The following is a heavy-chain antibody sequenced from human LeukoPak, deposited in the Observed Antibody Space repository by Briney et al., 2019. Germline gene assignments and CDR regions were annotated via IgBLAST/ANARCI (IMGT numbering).Heavy chain of an antibody. CDR1: GFSLSTRGVG. Sequence: SGPTLVKPTQTLTLTCTFSGFSLSTRGVGVGWIRQPPGKTLEWLSLIYWDDDKRYSPSLKSRLTITKDTSKNQVVLTMTNMDPVDTATYYCAHRRDSSSWYGDFDYWGQGTLVTVSS. V-gene: IGHV2-5*02. CDR2: IYWDDDK. CDR3: AHRRDSSSWYGDFDY. J-gene: IGHJ4*02. D-gene: IGHD6-13*01.